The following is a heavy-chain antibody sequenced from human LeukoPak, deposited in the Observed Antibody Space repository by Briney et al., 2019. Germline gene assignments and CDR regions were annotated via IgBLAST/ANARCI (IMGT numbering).Heavy chain of an antibody. J-gene: IGHJ4*02. D-gene: IGHD6-19*01. CDR3: ARVQWQAAGTKGVSFDC. Sequence: SETLSLTCAVYGGSFSGYYWSWIRQPPGKGLEWMGEINHSGSTNYNPSLKSRVTISVDTSKNQFSLKLSSVTAADTAVYYCARVQWQAAGTKGVSFDCWGQGTLVTVSS. CDR1: GGSFSGYY. V-gene: IGHV4-34*01. CDR2: INHSGST.